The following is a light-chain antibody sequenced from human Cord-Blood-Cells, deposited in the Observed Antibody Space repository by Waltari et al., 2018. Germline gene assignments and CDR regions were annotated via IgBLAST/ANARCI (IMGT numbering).Light chain of an antibody. Sequence: TTARITCGGNNIGSKSVHWYQQKPGQASVLVVYDDSDRPSGIPERFSGSNSGNTATLTISRVEAGDEADYYCQVWDSSSDHPGVVFGGGTKLTVL. V-gene: IGLV3-21*03. CDR2: DDS. CDR3: QVWDSSSDHPGVV. CDR1: NIGSKS. J-gene: IGLJ2*01.